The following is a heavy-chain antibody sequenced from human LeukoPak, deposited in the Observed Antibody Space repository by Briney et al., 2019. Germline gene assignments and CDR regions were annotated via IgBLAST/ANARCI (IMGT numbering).Heavy chain of an antibody. CDR2: ISSSSSYI. Sequence: GGSLRLSCAASGFTFSSYSMNWVRQAPGKGLEWVSSISSSSSYIYYADSVKGRFTISRDNAKNSLYLQMNSLRAEDTAVYYCARLPTGYLLGPTDYWGQGTLVTVSS. CDR3: ARLPTGYLLGPTDY. D-gene: IGHD3-9*01. CDR1: GFTFSSYS. J-gene: IGHJ4*02. V-gene: IGHV3-21*01.